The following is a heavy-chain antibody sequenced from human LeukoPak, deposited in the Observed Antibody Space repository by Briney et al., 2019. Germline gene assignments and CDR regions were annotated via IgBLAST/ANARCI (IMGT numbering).Heavy chain of an antibody. CDR2: INSDGSST. J-gene: IGHJ5*02. CDR3: ARENYDSSGYVAPFDP. Sequence: GGSLRLSCAASGFTFSSYWMHWVRQAPGKGLVWVSRINSDGSSTSYADSEKGRFTISRDNAKNTLYLQMNSLRAEDTAVYYCARENYDSSGYVAPFDPWGQGTLVTVSS. D-gene: IGHD3-22*01. V-gene: IGHV3-74*01. CDR1: GFTFSSYW.